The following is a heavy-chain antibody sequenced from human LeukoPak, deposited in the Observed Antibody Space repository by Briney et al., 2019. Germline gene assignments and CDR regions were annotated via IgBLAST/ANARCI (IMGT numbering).Heavy chain of an antibody. CDR1: GFTFSSYA. D-gene: IGHD6-19*01. J-gene: IGHJ4*02. CDR2: ISGSGDST. CDR3: AKDDKPIAVAGTKVDY. V-gene: IGHV3-23*01. Sequence: GSLQLSCAASGFTFSSYAMSWVRPAPGKGLEWVSNISGSGDSTYYADSVKGRFIISRDNSKNTLYLQMNSLRAEDTAVYYCAKDDKPIAVAGTKVDYWGQGTLVTVSS.